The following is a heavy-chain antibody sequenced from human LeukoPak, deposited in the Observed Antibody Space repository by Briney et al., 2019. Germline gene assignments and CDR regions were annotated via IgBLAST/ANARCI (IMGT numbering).Heavy chain of an antibody. D-gene: IGHD3-9*01. J-gene: IGHJ4*02. CDR3: ARAYDILTGYPYYFDY. CDR2: ISAYNGNT. CDR1: GYTFTSYG. Sequence: ASVKVSCKASGYTFTSYGISWVRQAPGQGLEWMGWISAYNGNTNYAQKLQGRVTMTTDTSTSTAYMELRSLRSDDTAVYYCARAYDILTGYPYYFDYWGQGTLVTVSS. V-gene: IGHV1-18*01.